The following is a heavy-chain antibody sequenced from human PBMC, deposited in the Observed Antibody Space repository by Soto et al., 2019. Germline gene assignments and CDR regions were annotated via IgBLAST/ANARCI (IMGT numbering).Heavy chain of an antibody. CDR3: AGGWGRVADY. CDR2: INHSGST. D-gene: IGHD7-27*01. V-gene: IGHV4-34*01. CDR1: GGSFSGYY. Sequence: QVQLQQWGAGLLKPSETLSLTCAVYGGSFSGYYWSWIRQPPGKGLEWIGEINHSGSTNYNPSLXSRVXIXIDTPKNQFCLKLSSVTAADTAVYYCAGGWGRVADYWGQGALVAVSS. J-gene: IGHJ4*02.